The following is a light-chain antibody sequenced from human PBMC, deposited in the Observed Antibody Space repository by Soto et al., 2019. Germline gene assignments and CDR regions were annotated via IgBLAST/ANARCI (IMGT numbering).Light chain of an antibody. CDR1: KLGDKY. CDR3: QAWGSSIVV. CDR2: QNH. J-gene: IGLJ2*01. V-gene: IGLV3-1*01. Sequence: SYELTQPPSVSVSPGQTASITCSGDKLGDKYACWYQQKPGQSPVLVIYQNHKRPSGIPERFSGSNSGNTAPLTISGTQAMDEADYSCQAWGSSIVVFGGGTKLTVL.